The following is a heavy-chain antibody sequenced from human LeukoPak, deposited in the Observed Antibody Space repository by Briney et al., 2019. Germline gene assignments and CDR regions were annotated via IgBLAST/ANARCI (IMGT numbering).Heavy chain of an antibody. CDR2: ISYDGSNK. V-gene: IGHV3-30*18. CDR1: GFTFSSYG. D-gene: IGHD6-13*01. J-gene: IGHJ4*02. Sequence: AGGSLRLSCAASGFTFSSYGMHWVRQAPGKGLEWVAVISYDGSNKYYADSVKGRFTISRDNSKNTLYLQMNSLRAEDTAVYYCAKDRRYEQQLVLDYWGQGTLVTVSS. CDR3: AKDRRYEQQLVLDY.